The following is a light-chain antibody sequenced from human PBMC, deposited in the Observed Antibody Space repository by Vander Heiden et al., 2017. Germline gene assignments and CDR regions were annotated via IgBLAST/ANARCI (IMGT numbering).Light chain of an antibody. CDR2: DAS. CDR1: QGVSSY. CDR3: QQRSNWPGT. J-gene: IGKJ2*01. Sequence: PPFLSASPGERATISCRASQGVSSYLAWYQQKPGQAPKLLIYDASTMATGIPARFSGSGYGTDFTLTISSLESEDFAVYYCQQRSNWPGTFGQGTKLEIK. V-gene: IGKV3-11*01.